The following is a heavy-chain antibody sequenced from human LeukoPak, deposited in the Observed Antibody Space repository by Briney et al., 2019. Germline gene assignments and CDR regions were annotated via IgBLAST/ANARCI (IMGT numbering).Heavy chain of an antibody. Sequence: GGSLRVSCAASGFTFSSNWMRWVRRGPGKRLVWVSRNNPDGSRTDYAESVNGRFTISRDNAKNTLSLEMNSLGDEDTAVYYCSRDFNGRNDFWGQGTLVTVSS. J-gene: IGHJ4*02. D-gene: IGHD1-14*01. CDR1: GFTFSSNW. CDR2: NNPDGSRT. V-gene: IGHV3-74*01. CDR3: SRDFNGRNDF.